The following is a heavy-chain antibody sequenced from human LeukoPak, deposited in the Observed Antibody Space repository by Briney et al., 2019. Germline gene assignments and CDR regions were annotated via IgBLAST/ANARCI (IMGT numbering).Heavy chain of an antibody. D-gene: IGHD6-19*01. V-gene: IGHV1-69*02. Sequence: SVKVSCKVSGSSFSSYTISWVRQAPGQGLEWMGRIIPIHNMINYAQNFQDRVTITADKSTSTAYVELSSLRSEDTAIYYCARGAVAGLEGVDYWGQGTLVTVSS. CDR2: IIPIHNMI. CDR3: ARGAVAGLEGVDY. CDR1: GSSFSSYT. J-gene: IGHJ4*02.